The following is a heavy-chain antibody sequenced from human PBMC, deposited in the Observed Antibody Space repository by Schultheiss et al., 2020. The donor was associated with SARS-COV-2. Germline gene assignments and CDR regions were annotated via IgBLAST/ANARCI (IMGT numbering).Heavy chain of an antibody. J-gene: IGHJ4*02. Sequence: SETLSLTCAVYGGSFSGSYWSWIRQPPGKGLEWIGEINHSGSTNYNPSLKSRVTISVDKSKNQFSLKLRSVTAADTAVYYCARGKRQLWFPDYWGQGTLVTVSS. CDR2: INHSGST. CDR1: GGSFSGSY. V-gene: IGHV4-34*01. CDR3: ARGKRQLWFPDY. D-gene: IGHD5-18*01.